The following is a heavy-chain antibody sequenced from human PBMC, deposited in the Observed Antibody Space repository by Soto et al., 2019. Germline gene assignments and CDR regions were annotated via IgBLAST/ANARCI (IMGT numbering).Heavy chain of an antibody. CDR3: AREDESSGYAETYHH. CDR2: IAKDGSNK. J-gene: IGHJ1*01. Sequence: GGSLRLSCAASGFTFSSYAMTWVRQAPGKGLEWVAGIAKDGSNKHYSDSVKDRFTISRDNSKSTLHLQMNNLGGEDTAVYHCAREDESSGYAETYHHWGQGTLVTVSS. CDR1: GFTFSSYA. D-gene: IGHD3-22*01. V-gene: IGHV3-30-3*01.